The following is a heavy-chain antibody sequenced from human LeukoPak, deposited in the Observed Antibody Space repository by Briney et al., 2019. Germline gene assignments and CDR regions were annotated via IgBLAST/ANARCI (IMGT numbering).Heavy chain of an antibody. CDR2: INSDGSST. D-gene: IGHD3-22*01. Sequence: PGGSLRLSCAASGFTFSSYWMRWVRQAPGKGLVWVSRINSDGSSTSYADSVRGRFTTSRDNAKNTLYLQMNSLRAEDTAVYYCARDRGYYDSSGYFDYWGQGTLVTVSS. CDR3: ARDRGYYDSSGYFDY. CDR1: GFTFSSYW. V-gene: IGHV3-74*01. J-gene: IGHJ4*02.